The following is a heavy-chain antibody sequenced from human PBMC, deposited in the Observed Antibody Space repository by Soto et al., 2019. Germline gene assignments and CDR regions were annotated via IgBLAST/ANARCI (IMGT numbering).Heavy chain of an antibody. Sequence: ASVKVSCKASGYTFTSYYMHWVRQAPGQGLEWMGIINPSGGSTSYAQKFQGRVTMTRDTSTSTVYMELSSLRSEDTAVYYCGRDTYCYDISGSPSFDYWGQGTLVTVSS. CDR1: GYTFTSYY. CDR2: INPSGGST. CDR3: GRDTYCYDISGSPSFDY. J-gene: IGHJ4*02. D-gene: IGHD3-22*01. V-gene: IGHV1-46*01.